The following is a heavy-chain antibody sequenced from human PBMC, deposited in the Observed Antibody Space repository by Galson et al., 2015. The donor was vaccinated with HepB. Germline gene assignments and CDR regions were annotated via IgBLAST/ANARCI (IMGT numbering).Heavy chain of an antibody. V-gene: IGHV4-31*03. D-gene: IGHD1/OR15-1a*01. CDR2: IYYSGST. CDR1: GGSVSSGGYY. CDR3: ATGNYWEQLVAY. J-gene: IGHJ4*02. Sequence: TLSLTCTVSGGSVSSGGYYWSWIRQHPGKGLEWIGYIYYSGSTYYNPSLQSRVAISVDTSKNQFSLELSSVTAADTAVYYCATGNYWEQLVAYWGQGALVTVSS.